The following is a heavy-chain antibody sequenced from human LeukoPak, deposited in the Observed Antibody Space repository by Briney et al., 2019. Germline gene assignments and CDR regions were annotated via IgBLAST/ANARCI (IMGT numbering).Heavy chain of an antibody. J-gene: IGHJ5*02. Sequence: SVKVSCKASGGTFSSYAISWVRQAPGQGLEWMGGIIPIFGTANYAQKFQGRVTITADKSTSTAYMELSSLRSEDTAVYYCASAGEGSSWYSPWTRDWFDPWGQGTLVTVSS. CDR1: GGTFSSYA. V-gene: IGHV1-69*06. CDR3: ASAGEGSSWYSPWTRDWFDP. D-gene: IGHD6-13*01. CDR2: IIPIFGTA.